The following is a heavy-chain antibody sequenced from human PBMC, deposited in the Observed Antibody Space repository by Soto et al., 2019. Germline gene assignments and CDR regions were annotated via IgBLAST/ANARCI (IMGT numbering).Heavy chain of an antibody. CDR2: INHSGST. V-gene: IGHV4-34*01. Sequence: PSETLSLTCAVYGGSFSGYYWSWIRQPPGKGLEWIGEINHSGSTNYNPSLKSRVTISVDTSKNQFSLKLSSVTAADTAVYYCARGHPPHIRPNNAIDYWGQGTLVTVSS. CDR3: ARGHPPHIRPNNAIDY. CDR1: GGSFSGYY. D-gene: IGHD2-21*01. J-gene: IGHJ4*02.